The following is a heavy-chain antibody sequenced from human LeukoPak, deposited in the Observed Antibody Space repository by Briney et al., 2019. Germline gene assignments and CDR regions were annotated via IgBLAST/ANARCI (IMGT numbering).Heavy chain of an antibody. Sequence: PSETLSLTCTASGGSISSYYWSWIRQPPGKGLEWIGYIYYSGSTNYNPSLKSRVTISVDTSKNQFSLKLSSVTAADTAVYYCARAYCGGDCYHPFDPWGQGTLVTVSS. V-gene: IGHV4-59*08. CDR2: IYYSGST. CDR1: GGSISSYY. CDR3: ARAYCGGDCYHPFDP. D-gene: IGHD2-21*02. J-gene: IGHJ5*02.